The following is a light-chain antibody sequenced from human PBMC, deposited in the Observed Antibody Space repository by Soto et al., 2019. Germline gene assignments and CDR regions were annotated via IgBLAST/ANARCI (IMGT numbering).Light chain of an antibody. V-gene: IGKV3-20*01. CDR2: GTS. CDR3: QHYSNSPPIT. J-gene: IGKJ5*01. CDR1: QSVSSRY. Sequence: EIVLTQSPDTLSLSPGERVTLSCRASQSVSSRYIGWYQQKPGQAPRLLIFGTSSRDTDIPDRFSGSGSGTDFTLTISRLEPEDFAVYFCQHYSNSPPITFDQGTRLEIK.